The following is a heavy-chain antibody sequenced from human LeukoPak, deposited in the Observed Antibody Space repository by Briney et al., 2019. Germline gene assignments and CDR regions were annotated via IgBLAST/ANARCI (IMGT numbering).Heavy chain of an antibody. CDR1: GYTFTDYY. CDR3: AREYGYCSGGSCFYYMDV. V-gene: IGHV1-2*02. CDR2: INPNSVGT. D-gene: IGHD2-15*01. Sequence: ASVTVSYKASGYTFTDYYMHWVRQAPGQGREWMGWINPNSVGTNYAQKLQGRVTMTRDTSISTAYMELSRLRSDDTAVYYCAREYGYCSGGSCFYYMDVWGKGTTVTISS. J-gene: IGHJ6*03.